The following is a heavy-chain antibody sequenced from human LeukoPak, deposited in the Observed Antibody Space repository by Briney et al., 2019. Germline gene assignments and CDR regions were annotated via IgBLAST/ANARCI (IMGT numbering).Heavy chain of an antibody. V-gene: IGHV4-59*12. CDR1: GGSISSYY. CDR2: IYHSGST. D-gene: IGHD3-3*01. Sequence: SETLSLTCTVSGGSISSYYWSWIRQPPGKGLEWIGYIYHSGSTYYNPSLKSRVTISVDRSKNQFSLKLSSVTAADTAVYYCARGRDDFWSGLPYNWFDPWGQGTLVTVSS. CDR3: ARGRDDFWSGLPYNWFDP. J-gene: IGHJ5*02.